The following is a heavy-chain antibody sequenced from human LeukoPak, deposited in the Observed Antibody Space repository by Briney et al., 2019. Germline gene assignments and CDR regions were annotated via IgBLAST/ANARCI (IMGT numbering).Heavy chain of an antibody. CDR2: IYSGGST. J-gene: IGHJ6*04. V-gene: IGHV3-53*01. CDR3: ARPSSTSACSGMDV. D-gene: IGHD2-2*01. CDR1: GFTVSSNY. Sequence: GGSLRLSCAASGFTVSSNYMSWVRQAPGKGLEWVSVIYSGGSTYYADSVKGRFTISRDNSKNTLYLQMNSLRAEDTAVYYCARPSSTSACSGMDVWGKGTTVTVSS.